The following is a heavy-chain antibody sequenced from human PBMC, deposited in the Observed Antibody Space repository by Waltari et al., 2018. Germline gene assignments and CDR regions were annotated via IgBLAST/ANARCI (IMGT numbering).Heavy chain of an antibody. CDR3: ATGPTWFSYFDY. V-gene: IGHV1-24*01. Sequence: QVQLVQSGAEVKKPGASVKVSCKVSGYTLPDLSRHRVRQAPGKGLEWMGGFDPEDGETIYAQKFQGRVTMTEDTSTDTAYMELSSLRSEDTAVYYCATGPTWFSYFDYWGQGTLVTVSS. CDR1: GYTLPDLS. CDR2: FDPEDGET. D-gene: IGHD3-10*01. J-gene: IGHJ4*02.